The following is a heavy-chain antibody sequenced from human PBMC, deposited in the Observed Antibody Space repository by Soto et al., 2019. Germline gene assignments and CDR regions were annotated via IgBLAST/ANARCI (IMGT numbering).Heavy chain of an antibody. CDR3: ARLNAGWYFDL. CDR1: GFTFSNFG. Sequence: QVQLVESGGGVVQPGRSLRLSCAASGFTFSNFGMHWVRQAPGKGLEWVAVIWYDGSNEYYPDSVKGRFTISRDNSKNMLDLQMNSLRAEDTAVYCCARLNAGWYFDLWGRGTLVTVSS. CDR2: IWYDGSNE. V-gene: IGHV3-33*01. J-gene: IGHJ2*01.